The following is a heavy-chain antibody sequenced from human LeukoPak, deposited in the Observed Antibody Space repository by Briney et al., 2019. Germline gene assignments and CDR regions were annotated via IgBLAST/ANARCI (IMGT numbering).Heavy chain of an antibody. CDR1: GDSISSSSFF. J-gene: IGHJ6*03. D-gene: IGHD1-26*01. V-gene: IGHV4-39*07. CDR3: ARGLEVRARVGYHYYMDV. Sequence: SETLSLTCTVSGDSISSSSFFWGWIRQPPGKGLEWIGAVYSENTYYNPSLKSRVSISVDTSKNQFSLTMGSVTAADTAVYFCARGLEVRARVGYHYYMDVWGKGTTVTISS. CDR2: VYSENT.